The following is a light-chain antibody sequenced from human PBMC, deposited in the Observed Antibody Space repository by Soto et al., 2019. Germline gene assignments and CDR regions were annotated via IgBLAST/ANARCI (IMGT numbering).Light chain of an antibody. CDR3: QKYNSALFT. V-gene: IGKV1-27*01. J-gene: IGKJ3*01. CDR1: QGISNY. CDR2: AAS. Sequence: DIQMTQSPSSLSASVGDRVTITCRASQGISNYLDWYQQKPGKVPKLLIYAASTLQSGVPSRFSGSGSGTDFTLTISSLQPEDVATYYCQKYNSALFTCGPGTKVDIK.